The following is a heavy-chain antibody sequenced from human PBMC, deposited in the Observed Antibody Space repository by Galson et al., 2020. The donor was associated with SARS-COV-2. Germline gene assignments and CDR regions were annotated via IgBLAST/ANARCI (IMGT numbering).Heavy chain of an antibody. CDR1: GFTFSTYW. Sequence: GGSLRLTCAASGFTFSTYWMHWVRQAPGKGLVWVSRIHRDGSTTTYADYVQGRFTISRDNAKNTLYLQMRRLRAEEAAVYYCERESAVQGGYYMDVWGKGTTVTVSS. J-gene: IGHJ6*03. CDR2: IHRDGSTT. CDR3: ERESAVQGGYYMDV. D-gene: IGHD3-10*01. V-gene: IGHV3-74*01.